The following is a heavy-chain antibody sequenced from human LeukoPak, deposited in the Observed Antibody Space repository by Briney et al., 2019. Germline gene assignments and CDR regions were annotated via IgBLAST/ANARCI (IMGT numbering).Heavy chain of an antibody. J-gene: IGHJ4*02. Sequence: SCKASGYTFTSYAMHWVRQAPGKGLEWVAVISYDGSNKYYADSVKGRFTISRDNSKNTLYLQMNSLRAEDTAVYYCAREGLLPLLDYWGQGTLVTVSS. CDR3: AREGLLPLLDY. CDR1: GYTFTSYA. CDR2: ISYDGSNK. D-gene: IGHD3-22*01. V-gene: IGHV3-30*04.